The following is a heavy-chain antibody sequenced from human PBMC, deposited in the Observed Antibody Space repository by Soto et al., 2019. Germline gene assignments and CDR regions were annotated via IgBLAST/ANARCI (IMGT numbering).Heavy chain of an antibody. CDR3: ARHGYNYGGGYFDY. CDR1: GFTFSKFA. Sequence: GGSLRLSCVVSGFTFSKFAMSWVRQAPGKGLEWVSVISGSGAGTYYTDSVKGRFTISRDNSKNTLYLQMNSLRAEDTAVYYCARHGYNYGGGYFDYWGQGTLVTVSS. J-gene: IGHJ4*02. V-gene: IGHV3-23*01. D-gene: IGHD5-18*01. CDR2: ISGSGAGT.